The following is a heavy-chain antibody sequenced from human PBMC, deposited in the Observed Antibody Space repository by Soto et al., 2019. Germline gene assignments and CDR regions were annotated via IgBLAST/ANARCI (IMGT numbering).Heavy chain of an antibody. Sequence: GGSLRLSCAASGFTFSSYAMSWVRQAPGKGLEWVSAISGSGGSTYYADSVKGQFTISRDNSKNTLYLQMNSLRAEDTAVYYCAKDRVAATIWRFDYWGQGTLVTVSS. CDR2: ISGSGGST. CDR1: GFTFSSYA. V-gene: IGHV3-23*01. CDR3: AKDRVAATIWRFDY. J-gene: IGHJ4*02. D-gene: IGHD2-15*01.